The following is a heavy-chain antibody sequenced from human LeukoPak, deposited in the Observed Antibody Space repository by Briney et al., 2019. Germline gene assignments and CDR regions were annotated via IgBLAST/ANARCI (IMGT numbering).Heavy chain of an antibody. CDR2: ISGSGGST. V-gene: IGHV3-23*01. J-gene: IGHJ6*03. D-gene: IGHD3-10*01. CDR3: ARVVRGVEGFYYYYYMDV. CDR1: GFTFSNYA. Sequence: GGSLRLSCAASGFTFSNYAMSWVRQAPGKGLDWVSGISGSGGSTYYADSVKGRFTISRDNSKNTLYLQMNSLRAEDTAVYYCARVVRGVEGFYYYYYMDVWGKGTTVTVSS.